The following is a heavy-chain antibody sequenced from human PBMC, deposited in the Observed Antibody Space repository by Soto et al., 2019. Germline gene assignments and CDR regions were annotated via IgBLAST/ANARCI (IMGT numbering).Heavy chain of an antibody. D-gene: IGHD3-10*01. CDR2: VNPILSIS. CDR1: GDTYNFYS. V-gene: IGHV1-69*02. J-gene: IGHJ4*02. CDR3: ASNYGSGYRAFDS. Sequence: QVQLVQSGAEVKSAGSSVKVSCKAAGDTYNFYSINWMRQAPGLGLEWVGRVNPILSISNYAPRFQGRVRMTAAKSTGTAYMELRSLSYEDTAIYYCASNYGSGYRAFDSWGQGALVTVSS.